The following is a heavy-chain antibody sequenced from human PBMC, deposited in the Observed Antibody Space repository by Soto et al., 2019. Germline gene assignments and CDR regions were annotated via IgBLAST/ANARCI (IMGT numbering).Heavy chain of an antibody. CDR1: GFTFSSYS. V-gene: IGHV3-48*02. CDR3: ARDEYYDFWSGSPLYYYYGMDV. Sequence: GSLRLSCAASGFTFSSYSMNWVRQAPGKGLEWVSYISSSSSTIYYADSVKGRFTISRDNAKNSLYLQMNSLRDEDTAVYYCARDEYYDFWSGSPLYYYYGMDVWGQGTTVTVSS. D-gene: IGHD3-3*01. CDR2: ISSSSSTI. J-gene: IGHJ6*02.